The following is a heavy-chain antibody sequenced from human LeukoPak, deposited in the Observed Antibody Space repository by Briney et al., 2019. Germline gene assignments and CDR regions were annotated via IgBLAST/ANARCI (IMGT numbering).Heavy chain of an antibody. CDR1: GFTFSNYA. J-gene: IGHJ4*02. D-gene: IGHD3-10*01. Sequence: PGGSLRLSCAASGFTFSNYAMRWVRKAPGKGLEWVSAISGSGGSTYYADSVTGRFTISRDNSKNTLYLQMNSLRAEDTAVYYCAKSPTYGSGSYSYYFDYWGQGTLVTVSS. CDR2: ISGSGGST. V-gene: IGHV3-23*01. CDR3: AKSPTYGSGSYSYYFDY.